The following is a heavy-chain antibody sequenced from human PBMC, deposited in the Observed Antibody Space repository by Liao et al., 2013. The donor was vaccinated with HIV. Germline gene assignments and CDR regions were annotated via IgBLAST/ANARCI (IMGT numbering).Heavy chain of an antibody. V-gene: IGHV4-34*01. CDR1: GGSFSGYY. Sequence: QVQLQQWGAGLLKPSETLSLTCAVYGGSFSGYYWSWIRQPPGKGLEWIGEINHSGSTNYNPSLKSRVTISVDTSKNQFSLKLSSVTAADTAVYYCARGPVDGAFDIWGQGTMVTVSS. CDR3: ARGPVDGAFDI. J-gene: IGHJ3*02. D-gene: IGHD5-24*01. CDR2: INHSGST.